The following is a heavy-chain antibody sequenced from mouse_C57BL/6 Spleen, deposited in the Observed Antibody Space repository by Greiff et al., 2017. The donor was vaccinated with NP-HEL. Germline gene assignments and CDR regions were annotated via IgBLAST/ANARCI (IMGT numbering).Heavy chain of an antibody. Sequence: EVKVEESGGGLVQPGGSMKLSCAASGFTFSDAWMAWVRQSPEKGLEWVAEIRNKANNHATYSAESVKGRFTISRDDSKSSVYLQMNSLRAEDTGIYYCTRDYGPYWYFDVWGTGTTVTVSS. J-gene: IGHJ1*03. V-gene: IGHV6-6*01. CDR1: GFTFSDAW. CDR3: TRDYGPYWYFDV. CDR2: IRNKANNHAT. D-gene: IGHD2-4*01.